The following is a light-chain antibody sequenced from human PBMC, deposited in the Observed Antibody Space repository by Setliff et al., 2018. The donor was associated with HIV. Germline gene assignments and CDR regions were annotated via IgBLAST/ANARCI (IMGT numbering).Light chain of an antibody. CDR2: DVT. Sequence: QSVLTQPRSVSGSPGQSVTISSTGSSSDVGAYNYVSWYQQHPGKAPKLMIYDVTKRPSGVPDRFSGSKSGNTASLTISGLQAEDEADYYCCSYAGSYTYIFGSGTKVTVL. CDR3: CSYAGSYTYI. CDR1: SSDVGAYNY. V-gene: IGLV2-11*01. J-gene: IGLJ1*01.